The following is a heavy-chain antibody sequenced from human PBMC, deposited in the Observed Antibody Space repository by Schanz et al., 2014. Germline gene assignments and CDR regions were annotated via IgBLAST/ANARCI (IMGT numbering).Heavy chain of an antibody. V-gene: IGHV3-53*01. CDR1: GFTVSSNY. Sequence: EVQLVESGGGLIQPGGSLRLSCVASGFTVSSNYMSWVRQAPGKGLEWVSVIYSDGRTYYGDSVKGRFTISRDNSKNTLYLQMNSLRAEDTAVYYCARAGCINGACKYGMDVWGQGTTVTVSS. D-gene: IGHD2-8*01. CDR2: IYSDGRT. J-gene: IGHJ6*02. CDR3: ARAGCINGACKYGMDV.